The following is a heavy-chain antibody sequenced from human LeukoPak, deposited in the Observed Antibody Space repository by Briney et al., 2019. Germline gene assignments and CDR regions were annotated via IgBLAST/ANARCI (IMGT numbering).Heavy chain of an antibody. V-gene: IGHV1-69*01. CDR1: GGTFSSYA. CDR2: IIPKFGTA. Sequence: SVKVSCKASGGTFSSYAIIWVRQAPGQGLEWMGGIIPKFGTANYAQKFQGRVTITADESTSTTYMELSSLRSEDTAVYYCARAGYNTNWPLRWFDPWGQGTPVTVSS. D-gene: IGHD6-13*01. J-gene: IGHJ5*02. CDR3: ARAGYNTNWPLRWFDP.